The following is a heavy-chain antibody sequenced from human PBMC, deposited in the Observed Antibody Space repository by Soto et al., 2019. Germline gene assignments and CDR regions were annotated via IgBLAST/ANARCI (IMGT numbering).Heavy chain of an antibody. Sequence: EVQLLESGGGFVQPGGSLRLSCAASAFTFSSYAMGWVRQAPGKGLEWVSTIGGPGGDRNYYADPVKGRFAISRDNSRKTLYLQINGLRAYDTAVYSSVRRSGLHWEPVDDWGQGTVVSVSS. CDR3: VRRSGLHWEPVDD. CDR2: IGGPGGDRN. CDR1: AFTFSSYA. V-gene: IGHV3-23*01. D-gene: IGHD1-26*01. J-gene: IGHJ4*02.